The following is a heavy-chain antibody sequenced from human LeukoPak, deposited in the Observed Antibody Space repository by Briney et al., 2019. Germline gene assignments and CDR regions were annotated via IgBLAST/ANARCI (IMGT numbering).Heavy chain of an antibody. D-gene: IGHD4-23*01. J-gene: IGHJ4*02. Sequence: GGSLRLSCAASGFTFSSYAMHWVRQAPGKGLEWVAVISYDGSNKYYADSVKGRFTISRDNSKNTLYLQMNSLRAEDTAVYYCATGVVTGFDYWGQGTLVTVSS. CDR2: ISYDGSNK. CDR1: GFTFSSYA. V-gene: IGHV3-30-3*01. CDR3: ATGVVTGFDY.